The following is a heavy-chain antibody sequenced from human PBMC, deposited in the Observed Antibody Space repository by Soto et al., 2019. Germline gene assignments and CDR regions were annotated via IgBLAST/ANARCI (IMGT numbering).Heavy chain of an antibody. D-gene: IGHD1-26*01. CDR3: AREGGATMSFDY. J-gene: IGHJ4*02. Sequence: QVQLVESGGGVVQPGRSLRLSCAASGFTFSSYAMHWVRQAPGKGLEWVAVISYDGSNKYYADSVKGRFTISRDNSKNSLYLQMNSLRAEDTAVYYCAREGGATMSFDYWGQGTLVTVSS. CDR2: ISYDGSNK. CDR1: GFTFSSYA. V-gene: IGHV3-30-3*01.